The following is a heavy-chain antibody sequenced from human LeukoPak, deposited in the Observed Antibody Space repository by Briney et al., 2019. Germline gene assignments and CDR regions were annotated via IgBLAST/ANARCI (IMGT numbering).Heavy chain of an antibody. CDR3: ARSSPSTTVTTTGGHFDY. V-gene: IGHV1-69*04. Sequence: SVKVSCKASGGTFSSYAISWVRRAPGQGLEWMGRIIPILGIANYAQKFQGRVTITADKSTSTAYMELSSLRSEDTAVYYCARSSPSTTVTTTGGHFDYWGQGTLVTVSS. J-gene: IGHJ4*02. CDR1: GGTFSSYA. CDR2: IIPILGIA. D-gene: IGHD4-17*01.